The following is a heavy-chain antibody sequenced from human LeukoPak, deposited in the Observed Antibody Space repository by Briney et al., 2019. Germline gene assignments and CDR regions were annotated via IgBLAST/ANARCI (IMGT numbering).Heavy chain of an antibody. V-gene: IGHV4-61*02. D-gene: IGHD3-22*01. CDR3: ARIWAGYYDSRGAFDI. CDR1: GGSISSGSYY. CDR2: IYTSGST. Sequence: PSETLSLTCTVSGGSISSGSYYWSWIRQPAGKGLEWIGRIYTSGSTNYNPSLKSRVTISVDTSKNQFSLKLSSVTAADTAVYYCARIWAGYYDSRGAFDIWGQGTMVTVSS. J-gene: IGHJ3*02.